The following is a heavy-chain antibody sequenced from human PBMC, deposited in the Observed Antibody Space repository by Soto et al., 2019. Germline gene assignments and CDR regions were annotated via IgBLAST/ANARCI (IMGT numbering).Heavy chain of an antibody. V-gene: IGHV4-59*08. J-gene: IGHJ4*01. CDR1: GGSISSYY. CDR2: IYYSGST. CDR3: ARRYGYSFDY. Sequence: QVQLQESGPGLVKPSETLSLTCTVSGGSISSYYWSWIRQPPGKGLEWIGYIYYSGSTNYNPSLKSRLTISVDTTKTQCALKLSSVTAADTAVYYGARRYGYSFDYWGHGTLVTVSS. D-gene: IGHD1-1*01.